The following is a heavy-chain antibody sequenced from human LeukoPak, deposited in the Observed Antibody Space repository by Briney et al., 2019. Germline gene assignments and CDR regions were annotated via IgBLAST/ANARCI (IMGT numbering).Heavy chain of an antibody. J-gene: IGHJ4*02. V-gene: IGHV1-18*01. Sequence: GASVKVSCKASGYTFTSYGISWVRQPPAQGLEWMGWISAYNGNTNYAQKLQGRVTMTTDTSTSKAYIELRSLRSDDTAVYYCAAGQVTPDYWGQGTLVTVSS. CDR2: ISAYNGNT. D-gene: IGHD2-21*02. CDR3: AAGQVTPDY. CDR1: GYTFTSYG.